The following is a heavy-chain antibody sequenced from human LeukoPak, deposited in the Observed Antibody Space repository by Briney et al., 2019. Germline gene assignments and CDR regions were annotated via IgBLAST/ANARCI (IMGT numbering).Heavy chain of an antibody. CDR3: ARDPSSPSVDIDY. V-gene: IGHV1-2*02. Sequence: ASVKVSCKASGYTFTGYYMHWVRQAPGQGLEWMGWINPNSGGTNYTQKFQGRVTMTRDTSISTAYMELSRLRSDDTAVYYCARDPSSPSVDIDYWGQGTLVTVSS. CDR1: GYTFTGYY. CDR2: INPNSGGT. D-gene: IGHD5-12*01. J-gene: IGHJ4*02.